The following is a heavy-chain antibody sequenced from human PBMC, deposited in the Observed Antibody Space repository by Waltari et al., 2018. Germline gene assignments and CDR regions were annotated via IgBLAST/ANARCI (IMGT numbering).Heavy chain of an antibody. CDR1: GFTFSSCG. V-gene: IGHV3-30*18. Sequence: QVQLVESGGGVVQPGRYLRLSCAASGFTFSSCGMHWVRQAPGKGLEWVAVISYDGSNKYYADSVKGRFTISRDNSKNTLYLQMNSLRAEDTAVYYCAKDLSWLPSGMDVWGQGTTVTVSS. CDR2: ISYDGSNK. CDR3: AKDLSWLPSGMDV. D-gene: IGHD6-19*01. J-gene: IGHJ6*02.